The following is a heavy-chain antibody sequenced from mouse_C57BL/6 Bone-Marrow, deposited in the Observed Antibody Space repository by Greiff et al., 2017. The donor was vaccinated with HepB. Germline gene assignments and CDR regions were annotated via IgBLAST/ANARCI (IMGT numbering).Heavy chain of an antibody. Sequence: QVHVKQSGAELVRPGASVTLSCKASGYTFTDYEMHWVKQTPVHGLEWIGAIDPETGGTAYNQKFKGKAILTADKSSSTAYMELRSLTSEDSAVYYCTRDYYYGSSPAWFAYWGQGTLVTVSA. V-gene: IGHV1-15*01. CDR2: IDPETGGT. D-gene: IGHD1-1*01. J-gene: IGHJ3*01. CDR1: GYTFTDYE. CDR3: TRDYYYGSSPAWFAY.